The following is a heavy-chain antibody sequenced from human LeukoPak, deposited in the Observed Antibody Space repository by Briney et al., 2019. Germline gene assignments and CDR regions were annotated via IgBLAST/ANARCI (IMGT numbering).Heavy chain of an antibody. J-gene: IGHJ5*02. CDR2: ISAYNGNT. Sequence: ASVKVSCKASGYTFTSYGISWVRQAPGQELEWMGWISAYNGNTNYAQKLQGRVTMTTDTSTSTAYMELRSLRSDDTAVYYCARRRPKERSGYYKLDPWGQGTLVTVSS. V-gene: IGHV1-18*01. CDR1: GYTFTSYG. D-gene: IGHD3-3*01. CDR3: ARRRPKERSGYYKLDP.